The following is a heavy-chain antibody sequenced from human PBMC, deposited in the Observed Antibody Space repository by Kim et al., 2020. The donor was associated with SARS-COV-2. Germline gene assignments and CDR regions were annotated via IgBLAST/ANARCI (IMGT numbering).Heavy chain of an antibody. Sequence: GGSLRLSCAASGFTFSSYAMHWVRQAPGKGLEWVAVISYDGSNKYYADSVKGRFTISRDNSKNTLYLQMNSLRAEDTAVYYCARDTASSWYADYYGMDVWGQGTTVTVSS. V-gene: IGHV3-30-3*01. CDR2: ISYDGSNK. J-gene: IGHJ6*02. D-gene: IGHD6-13*01. CDR3: ARDTASSWYADYYGMDV. CDR1: GFTFSSYA.